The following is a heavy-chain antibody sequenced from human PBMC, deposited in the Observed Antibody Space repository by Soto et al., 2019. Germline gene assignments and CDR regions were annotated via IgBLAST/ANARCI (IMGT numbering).Heavy chain of an antibody. CDR3: ARGWSSDWYYFDY. D-gene: IGHD3-9*01. CDR1: GFTFRNYA. J-gene: IGHJ4*02. CDR2: IGNSGSAT. V-gene: IGHV3-23*01. Sequence: EVQLLESGGGLVQPGGSLRLSCAASGFTFRNYAMIWVRQAPGQGLEWVSGIGNSGSATYYADSVKGRFTISSDNSKNTLYLQMNSLRVEDTAIYYCARGWSSDWYYFDYWGQGTLVTVSS.